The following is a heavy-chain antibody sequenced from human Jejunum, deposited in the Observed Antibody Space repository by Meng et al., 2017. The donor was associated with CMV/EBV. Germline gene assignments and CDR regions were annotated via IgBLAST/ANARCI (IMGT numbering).Heavy chain of an antibody. D-gene: IGHD6-19*01. J-gene: IGHJ4*02. CDR2: ISISGDTT. V-gene: IGHV3-23*01. Sequence: FPFTSLAMTGIRQAPGKGLEWVSTISISGDTTYHADSVKGRFTTSRDNSKNTLFLQMDSLRVDDTATYYCAKESSGWTSGDYYDHWGQGTKVTVSS. CDR1: FPFTSLA. CDR3: AKESSGWTSGDYYDH.